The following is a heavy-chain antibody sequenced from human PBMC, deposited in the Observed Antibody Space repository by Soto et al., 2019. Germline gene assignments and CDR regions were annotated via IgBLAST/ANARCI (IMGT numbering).Heavy chain of an antibody. CDR2: IYKSATT. D-gene: IGHD7-27*01. CDR1: GDSISNIDYF. V-gene: IGHV4-30-4*01. J-gene: IGHJ5*01. CDR3: ARGRYCLTGRCFPNWLDS. Sequence: PSETLSLTCSVSGDSISNIDYFWAWIRQPPGQALEYIGYIYKSATTYYNPSFESRVAISVDTSKSQFSLHVTSVTAADTAVYFCARGRYCLTGRCFPNWLDSWGQGALVTVSS.